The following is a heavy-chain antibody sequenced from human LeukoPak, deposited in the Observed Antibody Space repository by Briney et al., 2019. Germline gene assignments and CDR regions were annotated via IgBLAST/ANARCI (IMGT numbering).Heavy chain of an antibody. CDR2: IKQDGSEK. CDR3: ARVGCSSTSCYAAYWYFDL. CDR1: GFTFSSYW. Sequence: GGSLRLSCAASGFTFSSYWMSWVRQAPGKGLEWVANIKQDGSEKYYVDSVKGRFTISRDNAKNSLYLQMNNLRAEDTAVYYCARVGCSSTSCYAAYWYFDLWGRGTLVTVSS. V-gene: IGHV3-7*01. J-gene: IGHJ2*01. D-gene: IGHD2-2*01.